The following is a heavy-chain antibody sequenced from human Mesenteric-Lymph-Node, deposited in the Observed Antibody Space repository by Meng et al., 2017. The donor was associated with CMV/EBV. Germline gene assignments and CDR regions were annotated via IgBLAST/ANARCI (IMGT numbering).Heavy chain of an antibody. V-gene: IGHV3-30*04. D-gene: IGHD1-20*01. CDR3: PRVKLGITGTT. CDR1: CFTFCSHA. J-gene: IGHJ5*02. Sequence: HVYWVTCVSVDVQCGLPLLLVCGCSCFTFCSHAISFVRQAPSWGLVLCGVISYERSNKYYADTVKVRFTISRYNSKNTLYLQMNSPRAEDTAVYYCPRVKLGITGTTWGQGTLVTVSS. CDR2: ISYERSNK.